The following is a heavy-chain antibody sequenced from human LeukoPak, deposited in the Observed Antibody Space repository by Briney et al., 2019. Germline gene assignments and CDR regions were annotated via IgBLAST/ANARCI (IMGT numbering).Heavy chain of an antibody. CDR2: IYTSGTT. V-gene: IGHV4-61*09. Sequence: PSETLSLTCTVSGSSISSGVYYWTWIRQPAGKGLEWIGQIYTSGTTNYNPSLKSRVTISLDTSKNQFSLKLSSVTAADTAFYYCVGRDFDYWGQGTLVTVSS. D-gene: IGHD1-26*01. CDR1: GSSISSGVYY. J-gene: IGHJ4*02. CDR3: VGRDFDY.